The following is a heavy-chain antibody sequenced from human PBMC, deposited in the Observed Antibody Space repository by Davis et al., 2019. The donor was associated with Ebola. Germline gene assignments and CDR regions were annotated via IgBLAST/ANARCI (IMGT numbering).Heavy chain of an antibody. D-gene: IGHD3-3*01. CDR2: ISSSSSYT. CDR3: ARDLNYYDFWSGYPDY. V-gene: IGHV3-21*01. Sequence: GESLKISCAASGFTFSSYSMNWVRQAPGKGLEWVSYISSSSSYTNYADSVKGRFTISRDNAKNSLYLQMNSLRAEDTAVYYCARDLNYYDFWSGYPDYWGQGTLVTVSS. J-gene: IGHJ4*02. CDR1: GFTFSSYS.